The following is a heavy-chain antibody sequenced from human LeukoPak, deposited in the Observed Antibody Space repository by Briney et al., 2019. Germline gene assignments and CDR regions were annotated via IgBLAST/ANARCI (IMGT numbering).Heavy chain of an antibody. D-gene: IGHD1-26*01. V-gene: IGHV3-23*01. CDR1: GFTFSSYA. CDR2: ISGSGDTT. CDR3: AKSRGESRGASNY. Sequence: PGGSLRLSCAASGFTFSSYAMNWVRQAPGKGLEWVSFISGSGDTTYYADSVKGRFTISRDSSKNTVYLQMNSLRAEDTAVYYCAKSRGESRGASNYWGQGTLVTVSS. J-gene: IGHJ4*02.